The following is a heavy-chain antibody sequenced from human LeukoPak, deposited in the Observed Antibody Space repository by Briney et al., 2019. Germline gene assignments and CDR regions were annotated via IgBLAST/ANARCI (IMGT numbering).Heavy chain of an antibody. CDR2: ISGSGGST. Sequence: GGSLRLSCAASGFTFSSYATSWVGQAPGKGLAGVSAISGSGGSTYFADSVKGRFTISRDNAKNSLYLQMNSLRADDTAVYYCARGVRYYYYMDVWGKGTTVTVSS. J-gene: IGHJ6*03. CDR1: GFTFSSYA. CDR3: ARGVRYYYYMDV. V-gene: IGHV3-23*01.